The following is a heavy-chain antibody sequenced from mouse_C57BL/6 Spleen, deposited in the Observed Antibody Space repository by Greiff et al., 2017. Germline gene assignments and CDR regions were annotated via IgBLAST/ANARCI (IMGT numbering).Heavy chain of an antibody. J-gene: IGHJ3*01. Sequence: QVQLQQSGAELVKPGASVKVSCKASGYTFTSYWMHWVKQRPGQGLEWIGRIHPSDSDTNYNQKFKGKATLTVDKSSSTAYMQLSSLTSEDSAVYYCAMDYYGSSSAWFAYWGQGTLVTVSA. CDR3: AMDYYGSSSAWFAY. D-gene: IGHD1-1*01. V-gene: IGHV1-74*01. CDR2: IHPSDSDT. CDR1: GYTFTSYW.